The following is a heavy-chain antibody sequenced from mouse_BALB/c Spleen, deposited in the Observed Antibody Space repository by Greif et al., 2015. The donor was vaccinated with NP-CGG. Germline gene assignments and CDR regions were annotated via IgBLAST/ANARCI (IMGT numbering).Heavy chain of an antibody. Sequence: QVQLQQSGPELVKPGASVKISCKASGYTFTDYYINWVKQKPGQGLEWIGWIYPGSGNTKYNEEFKGKATLTVDTSSSTAYMQLSSLTSEDTAVYFCARRTGTEAIDYWGQGTSVTVST. V-gene: IGHV1-84*02. CDR2: IYPGSGNT. D-gene: IGHD4-1*01. J-gene: IGHJ4*01. CDR3: ARRTGTEAIDY. CDR1: GYTFTDYY.